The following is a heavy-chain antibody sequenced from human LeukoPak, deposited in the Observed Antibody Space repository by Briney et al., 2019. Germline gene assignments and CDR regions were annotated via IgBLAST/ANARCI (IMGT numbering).Heavy chain of an antibody. J-gene: IGHJ4*02. CDR1: GGSINSYY. Sequence: PSETLSLTCTVSGGSINSYYWSWIRQPPGKGLEWIAYISDIGSINYNPSLKSRVTISLDTSKNQFSLELSSVTAADTAVYYCAGHHPRNTVDFWGQGTLVTVSS. CDR2: ISDIGSI. CDR3: AGHHPRNTVDF. D-gene: IGHD2/OR15-2a*01. V-gene: IGHV4-59*08.